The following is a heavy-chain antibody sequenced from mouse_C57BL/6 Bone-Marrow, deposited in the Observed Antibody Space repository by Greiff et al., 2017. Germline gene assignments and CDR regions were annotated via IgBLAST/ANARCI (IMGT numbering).Heavy chain of an antibody. V-gene: IGHV5-6*01. CDR3: ARHGYYDAMDY. J-gene: IGHJ4*01. Sequence: EVQLVESGGDLVKPGGSLKLSCAASGFTFSSYGMSWVRQTPDKRLAWVATISSGGSYTYYPDSVKGRFTISRDNAKNTLYLQMSSLKSEDTAMYYCARHGYYDAMDYWGQGTSVTVSS. CDR1: GFTFSSYG. CDR2: ISSGGSYT. D-gene: IGHD2-2*01.